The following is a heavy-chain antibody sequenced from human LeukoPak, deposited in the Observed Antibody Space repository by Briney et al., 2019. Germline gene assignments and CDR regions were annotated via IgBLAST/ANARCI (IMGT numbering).Heavy chain of an antibody. CDR1: GFTFSSYG. CDR2: ISSNGGST. V-gene: IGHV3-64*01. J-gene: IGHJ6*02. D-gene: IGHD6-19*01. CDR3: ARDLRPPGWLDYYYYGMDV. Sequence: PGGSLRLSCAASGFTFSSYGMHWVRQAPGKGLEYVSAISSNGGSTYYANSVKGRFTISRDNSKNTLYLQMGSLRAEDMAVYYCARDLRPPGWLDYYYYGMDVWGQGTTVTVSS.